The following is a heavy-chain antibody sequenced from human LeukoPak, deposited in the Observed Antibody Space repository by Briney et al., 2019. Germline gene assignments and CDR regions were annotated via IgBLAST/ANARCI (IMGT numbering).Heavy chain of an antibody. V-gene: IGHV1-2*02. J-gene: IGHJ5*02. CDR1: GYRFTDHY. CDR2: INPNSGGT. Sequence: GASVKVSCKASGYRFTDHYMHWVRQAPGQGLEWMGWINPNSGGTDSAQKFRGRVTMTRDKSISTVYMELSGLTSDDTAVYFCARTAVASIDWLDPWGLGTLVTVSS. D-gene: IGHD5-12*01. CDR3: ARTAVASIDWLDP.